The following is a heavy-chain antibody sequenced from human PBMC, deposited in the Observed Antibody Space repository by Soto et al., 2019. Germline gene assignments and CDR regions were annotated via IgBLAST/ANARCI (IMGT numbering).Heavy chain of an antibody. V-gene: IGHV5-51*01. D-gene: IGHD2-21*01. CDR1: GYSFSNYW. J-gene: IGHJ4*02. CDR3: ATPIGDNCGDECDSYEY. Sequence: GESLKISCKTSGYSFSNYWIGWVRQMPGKGPEWMGIIYPGDSDTRYSPSFQGQVTISVDKSINTAYLQWTGLKASDTALYSWATPIGDNCGDECDSYEYRRQGTLVAVSS. CDR2: IYPGDSDT.